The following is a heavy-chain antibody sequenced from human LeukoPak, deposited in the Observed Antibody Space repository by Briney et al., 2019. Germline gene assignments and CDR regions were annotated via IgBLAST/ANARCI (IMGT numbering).Heavy chain of an antibody. D-gene: IGHD6-19*01. Sequence: GASVKVSCKASGYTFTGYYMHWVRQAPGQVLEWMGRINPNSGGTNYAQKFQGRVTMSRETSISTAYMELSRLRSDDTAVYYCARSGWYGDAFDIWGQGTMVTVSS. V-gene: IGHV1-2*06. J-gene: IGHJ3*02. CDR3: ARSGWYGDAFDI. CDR2: INPNSGGT. CDR1: GYTFTGYY.